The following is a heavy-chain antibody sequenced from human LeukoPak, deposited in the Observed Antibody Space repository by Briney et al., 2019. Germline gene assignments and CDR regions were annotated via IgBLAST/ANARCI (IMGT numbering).Heavy chain of an antibody. Sequence: PSGTLSLTCAVSGGSISSSNWWSWVPHPPGKGLEWIGEIYHSGSTNSNPSHKSRLTISVDKSKIQFSLKLSSVTAADTAVYYCARGPYSGSYHPPTELDYWGQGTLVTVSS. CDR3: ARGPYSGSYHPPTELDY. V-gene: IGHV4-4*02. J-gene: IGHJ4*02. CDR2: IYHSGST. D-gene: IGHD1-26*01. CDR1: GGSISSSNW.